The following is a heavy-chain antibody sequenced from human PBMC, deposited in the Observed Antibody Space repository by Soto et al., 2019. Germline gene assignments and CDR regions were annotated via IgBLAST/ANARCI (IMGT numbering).Heavy chain of an antibody. Sequence: EVQLLDSGGGLVQPGGSLRLSCAASGFTFSCCAMSWVRQAPGKGLEWVSTIHGDGDYMQYTDSVKGRFTISRDNSRNTVYLQMDSLRGDDTAVYYCVNNRGGGSCPNWSFASWGCGTLVTVSS. CDR3: VNNRGGGSCPNWSFAS. CDR2: IHGDGDYM. J-gene: IGHJ2*01. V-gene: IGHV3-23*01. D-gene: IGHD2-15*01. CDR1: GFTFSCCA.